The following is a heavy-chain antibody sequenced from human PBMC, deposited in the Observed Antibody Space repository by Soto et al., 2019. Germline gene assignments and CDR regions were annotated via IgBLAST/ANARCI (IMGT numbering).Heavy chain of an antibody. CDR2: ISGSGGST. D-gene: IGHD3-22*01. J-gene: IGHJ4*02. CDR1: GFTFSSYA. V-gene: IGHV3-23*01. Sequence: HPGGSLRLSCAASGFTFSSYAMSWVRQAPGKGLEWVSAISGSGGSTYYADSVKGRFTVSRDNSKNTLYLQMNSLRAEDTAVYYCAKVLYPLLPDLYYYDSSGYYLFDYWGQGTLVTVSS. CDR3: AKVLYPLLPDLYYYDSSGYYLFDY.